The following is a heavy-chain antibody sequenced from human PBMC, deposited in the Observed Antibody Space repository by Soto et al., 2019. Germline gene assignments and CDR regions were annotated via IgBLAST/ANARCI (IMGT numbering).Heavy chain of an antibody. J-gene: IGHJ4*02. D-gene: IGHD3-22*01. CDR3: ARAGQFYDSSGYAD. V-gene: IGHV1-18*01. CDR1: GYSFATSG. CDR2: ISAYNGNT. Sequence: QVKLVQSGTEVKKPGASMKVSCKASGYSFATSGISWVRQAPGQGLEWMGWISAYNGNTNHDLKLQYRIIMTTDTSTSTAYLELRNLRSDDTAVYYWARAGQFYDSSGYADWGQGTLVTVSS.